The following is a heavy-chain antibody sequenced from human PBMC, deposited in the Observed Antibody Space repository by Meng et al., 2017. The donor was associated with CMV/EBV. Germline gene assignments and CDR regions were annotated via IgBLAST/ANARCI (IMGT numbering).Heavy chain of an antibody. CDR2: IRFDGGET. CDR3: ARDQWEHYFDF. V-gene: IGHV3-74*01. Sequence: GGSLRLSCAASGFTFSSYSMHWVRQAPGKGLAWVSHIRFDGGETNYADSVKGRFSISRDNAKNTVYLQMNSLRVEDTGVYYCARDQWEHYFDFWGQGALVTVSS. D-gene: IGHD1-26*01. J-gene: IGHJ4*02. CDR1: GFTFSSYS.